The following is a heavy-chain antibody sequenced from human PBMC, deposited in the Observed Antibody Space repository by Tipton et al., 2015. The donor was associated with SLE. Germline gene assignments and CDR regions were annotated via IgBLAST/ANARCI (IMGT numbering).Heavy chain of an antibody. V-gene: IGHV4-4*07. CDR2: ICCGGST. CDR3: ARHWVYYYDSGGYPEY. D-gene: IGHD3-22*01. Sequence: TLSLTCTVSGGSITNYYWGWVRQPAGKGLEWIGRICCGGSTKYNPSLDSRVSLSVDASKDQFSLKLSSVTAAGTAVYYCARHWVYYYDSGGYPEYWGQGTLVTVSS. CDR1: GGSITNYY. J-gene: IGHJ4*02.